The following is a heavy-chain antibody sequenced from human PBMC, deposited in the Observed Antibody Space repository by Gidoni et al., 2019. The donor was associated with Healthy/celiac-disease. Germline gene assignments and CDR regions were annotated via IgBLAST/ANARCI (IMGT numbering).Heavy chain of an antibody. Sequence: EVQLVESGGVLVQPGGSLILSCAAAGFTFRSYSMNWVRQAPGKGLEWVSYISSSSSTIYYADSVKGRFTISRDNAKNSLYLQMNSLRDEDTAVYYCARKVGYSSPAYYYYGMDVWGQGTTVTVSS. CDR1: GFTFRSYS. V-gene: IGHV3-48*02. CDR2: ISSSSSTI. J-gene: IGHJ6*02. D-gene: IGHD4-4*01. CDR3: ARKVGYSSPAYYYYGMDV.